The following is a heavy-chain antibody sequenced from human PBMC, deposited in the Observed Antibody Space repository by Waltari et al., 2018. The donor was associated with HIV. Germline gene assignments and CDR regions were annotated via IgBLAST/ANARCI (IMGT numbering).Heavy chain of an antibody. CDR3: ARVSAWFHLEGGDV. CDR1: GGSISGNSHY. D-gene: IGHD3-3*01. J-gene: IGHJ6*02. Sequence: QLQLQESGPGLVKPSETVSLTCTVSGGSISGNSHYWGWISQPPGKGLEWIGRIYYSGMTYYKPSLQSRITMSVDTSTNHFSRKRSSGTAADTAVYYCARVSAWFHLEGGDVWGQGTTVTVSS. V-gene: IGHV4-39*02. CDR2: IYYSGMT.